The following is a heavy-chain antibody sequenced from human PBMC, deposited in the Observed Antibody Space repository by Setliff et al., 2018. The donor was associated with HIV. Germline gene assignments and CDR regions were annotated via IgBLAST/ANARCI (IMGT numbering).Heavy chain of an antibody. J-gene: IGHJ4*02. CDR2: IYISGST. CDR3: ARGGTVAGTT. CDR1: GGSINNHY. Sequence: SSETLSLTCTVSGGSINNHYWYWIRQPPGKGLEWIGYIYISGSTNYNPSLESRVSISLDTSKNQFSLNLKSVTAADTAVYYCARGGTVAGTTWGQGTLVTVSS. D-gene: IGHD6-19*01. V-gene: IGHV4-59*11.